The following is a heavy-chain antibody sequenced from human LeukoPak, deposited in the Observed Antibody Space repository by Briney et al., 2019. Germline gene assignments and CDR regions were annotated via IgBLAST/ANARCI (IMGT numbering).Heavy chain of an antibody. J-gene: IGHJ5*02. D-gene: IGHD6-13*01. V-gene: IGHV4-34*01. CDR1: GGSFSGYY. CDR3: ASQQLVRSNWFDP. CDR2: INHSGST. Sequence: SETLSLTCAVHGGSFSGYYWSWIRQPPGKGLEWIGEINHSGSTNYNPSLKSRVTISVDTSKNQFSLKLSSVTAADTAVYYCASQQLVRSNWFDPWGQGTLVTVSS.